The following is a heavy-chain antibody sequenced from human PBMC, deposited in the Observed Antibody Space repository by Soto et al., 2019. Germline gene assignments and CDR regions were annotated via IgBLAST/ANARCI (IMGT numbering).Heavy chain of an antibody. CDR1: GFTFSSYN. Sequence: EVQLVESGGGLVQPGGSLRLSCAASGFTFSSYNMNWVRQAPGKGLEWISYISGRSRTIYYADSVKGRFTISRDNAKNSLYLQMNSLRAEDTAVYYCARGGSSWGRDWFDPWGQGTLVTVSS. D-gene: IGHD6-13*01. J-gene: IGHJ5*02. CDR3: ARGGSSWGRDWFDP. CDR2: ISGRSRTI. V-gene: IGHV3-48*01.